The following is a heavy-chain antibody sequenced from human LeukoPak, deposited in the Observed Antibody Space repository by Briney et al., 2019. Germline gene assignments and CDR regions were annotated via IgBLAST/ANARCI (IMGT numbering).Heavy chain of an antibody. D-gene: IGHD6-13*01. CDR2: IWFDGGNR. V-gene: IGHV3-33*08. CDR1: GFTFSSYN. Sequence: GRSLRLSCAASGFTFSSYNRHGRRQAPGKGLKGGAIIWFDGGNRYHADSGKGPFTISRDNSKNTLSLQLNSLRDEDTAVYYCARDSLDTQPRQTAGDIFDYWGQGTLVTVSS. CDR3: ARDSLDTQPRQTAGDIFDY. J-gene: IGHJ4*02.